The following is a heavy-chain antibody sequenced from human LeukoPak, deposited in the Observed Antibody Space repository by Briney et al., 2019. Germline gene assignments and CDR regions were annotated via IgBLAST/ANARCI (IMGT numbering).Heavy chain of an antibody. CDR3: ARDIREMSTVTYYYYYGMDV. CDR2: ISAYNGNT. Sequence: ASVKVSCKASGGTFSSYAISWVRQAPGQGLEWMGWISAYNGNTNYAQNLQDRVTLTTDTSTSTAYMELRSLRSDDTAVYYCARDIREMSTVTYYYYYGMDVWGQGTTVTVSS. CDR1: GGTFSSYA. D-gene: IGHD5-24*01. V-gene: IGHV1-18*01. J-gene: IGHJ6*02.